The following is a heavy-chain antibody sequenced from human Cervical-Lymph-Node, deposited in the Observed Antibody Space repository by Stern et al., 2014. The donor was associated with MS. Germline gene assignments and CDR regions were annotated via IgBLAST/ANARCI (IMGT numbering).Heavy chain of an antibody. CDR2: IYTSGST. V-gene: IGHV4-61*02. D-gene: IGHD5-12*01. CDR3: ARDGGYQFDY. CDR1: GGSISSGSYY. J-gene: IGHJ4*02. Sequence: QLQLQESGPGLVKPSQTLSLTCTVSGGSISSGSYYWSWIRQPAGKGLEWIGRIYTSGSTNYNPSLKNRVTISVDKSKNQFSLKLSSVTAADTAVYYCARDGGYQFDYWGQGTLVTVSS.